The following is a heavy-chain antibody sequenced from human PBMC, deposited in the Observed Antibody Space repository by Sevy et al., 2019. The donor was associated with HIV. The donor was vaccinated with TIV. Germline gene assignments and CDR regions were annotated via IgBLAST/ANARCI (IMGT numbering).Heavy chain of an antibody. Sequence: SETLSLTCTVSGASISSSGYYWGWIRQPPGKGLEWIVSINYSGYMFYNPSLKSRVTISADTSKNQFSLDLNSVTAADTAIYYCAGPILTYNNGWSYYDYWGQGTVVTVSS. J-gene: IGHJ4*02. CDR1: GASISSSGYY. V-gene: IGHV4-39*01. CDR3: AGPILTYNNGWSYYDY. D-gene: IGHD6-19*01. CDR2: INYSGYM.